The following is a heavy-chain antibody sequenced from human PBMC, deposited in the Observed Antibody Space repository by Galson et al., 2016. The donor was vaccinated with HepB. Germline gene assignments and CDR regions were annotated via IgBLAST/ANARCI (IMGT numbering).Heavy chain of an antibody. V-gene: IGHV3-23*01. J-gene: IGHJ4*02. CDR2: ISGSGGHT. D-gene: IGHD3-10*01. Sequence: SLRLSCAVSGFTFIDYAMSWVRQAPGKGLEWVSGISGSGGHTYYADSVKGRFTVSRDNYKSTLYLQMNGLRVEDTAVYYCAREGDFGSRHDFDYWGQGTLVTVSS. CDR3: AREGDFGSRHDFDY. CDR1: GFTFIDYA.